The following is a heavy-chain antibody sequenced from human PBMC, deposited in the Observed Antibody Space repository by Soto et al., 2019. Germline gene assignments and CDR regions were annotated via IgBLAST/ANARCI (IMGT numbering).Heavy chain of an antibody. Sequence: GSLRLSCAASGFTVSSNYMSWVRQAPGKGLEWVSVIYSGGSTYYADSVKGRFTISRDNSKNTLYLQMNSLRAEDTAVYYCARDGEGYYYYYMDVWGKGTTVTVSS. CDR2: IYSGGST. V-gene: IGHV3-66*01. J-gene: IGHJ6*03. CDR1: GFTVSSNY. CDR3: ARDGEGYYYYYMDV. D-gene: IGHD3-10*01.